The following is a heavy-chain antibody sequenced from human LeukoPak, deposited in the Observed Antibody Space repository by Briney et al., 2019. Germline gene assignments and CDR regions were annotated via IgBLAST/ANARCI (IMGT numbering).Heavy chain of an antibody. J-gene: IGHJ4*02. V-gene: IGHV3-23*01. D-gene: IGHD2-15*01. CDR2: ISGSGGRT. Sequence: GGSLRLSCAASGFTFSSYAMRWVRQAPGKGPEWVSGISGSGGRTYYADSVKGRFIISRDNSKNMLYLQMNSLRAEDTAVYYCAKATERHCMDGSCLGFDYWGQGTLVTVSS. CDR1: GFTFSSYA. CDR3: AKATERHCMDGSCLGFDY.